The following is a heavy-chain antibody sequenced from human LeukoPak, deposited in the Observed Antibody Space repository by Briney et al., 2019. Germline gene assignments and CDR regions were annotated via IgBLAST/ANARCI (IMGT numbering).Heavy chain of an antibody. CDR2: ISYDGSNK. CDR1: GFTFSNYA. CDR3: ARDPVTFTRSGLNWFDP. J-gene: IGHJ5*02. D-gene: IGHD3-3*01. V-gene: IGHV3-30*04. Sequence: GGSLRLSCAASGFTFSNYAIHWVRQAPGKGLEWVAVISYDGSNKYYADSVKGRFTVSRDNSKNTLYLQMNSLRAEDTAVYYCARDPVTFTRSGLNWFDPWGQGTLVTVSS.